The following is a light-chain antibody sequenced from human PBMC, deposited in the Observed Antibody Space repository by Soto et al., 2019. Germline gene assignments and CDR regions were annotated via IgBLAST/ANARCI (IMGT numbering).Light chain of an antibody. V-gene: IGKV1-39*01. CDR2: AAS. CDR1: QSINGH. Sequence: DIQMTQSPSSQSASVGDRVTITCRASQSINGHLNWYQQKPGKAPKLLIYAASSLQSGVPSRFSGSGSETDFTLSISSLQPDDFATYYCQQSFSSPRTFGQGTRVEI. J-gene: IGKJ1*01. CDR3: QQSFSSPRT.